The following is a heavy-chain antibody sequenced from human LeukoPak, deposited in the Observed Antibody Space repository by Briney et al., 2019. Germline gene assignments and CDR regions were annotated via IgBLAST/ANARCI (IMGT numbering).Heavy chain of an antibody. CDR3: AKAHRADYGDSYAYYYYMDV. J-gene: IGHJ6*03. V-gene: IGHV3-23*01. D-gene: IGHD4-17*01. CDR1: GFTFSSYA. CDR2: ISGSGGST. Sequence: GGSLRLSCAASGFTFSSYAMSWVRQAPGKGLEWVSAISGSGGSTYYADSVKGRFTISRDNSKNTLYLQMNSLRAEDTAVYYCAKAHRADYGDSYAYYYYMDVWGKGTTVTVSS.